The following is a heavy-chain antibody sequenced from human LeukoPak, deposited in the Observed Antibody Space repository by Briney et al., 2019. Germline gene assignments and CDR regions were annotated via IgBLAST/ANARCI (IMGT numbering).Heavy chain of an antibody. CDR2: ISGDGGST. J-gene: IGHJ6*03. CDR1: GFTFDDYA. Sequence: GGSLRLSCAASGFTFDDYAMHWVRQAPGKGLEWVSLISGDGGSTYYADSVKGRFTISRDNSKNSLYLQMNSLRTEDTALYYCANEAVGQLFSYMDVWGKGTTVTVSS. V-gene: IGHV3-43*02. CDR3: ANEAVGQLFSYMDV. D-gene: IGHD2-2*01.